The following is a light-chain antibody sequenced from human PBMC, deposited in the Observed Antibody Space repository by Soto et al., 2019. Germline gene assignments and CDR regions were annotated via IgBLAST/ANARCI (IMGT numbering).Light chain of an antibody. J-gene: IGKJ1*01. CDR3: QQSYRTPIT. Sequence: DIVLTQSPAPLSSSVGDRATLSCRASQSVSSYLNWYHQKPGKAPKLLIYAASTLPSGVPTRFSGSGSGTEFTLTISSLQPEDFATYYCQQSYRTPITFGQGTKVEIK. CDR1: QSVSSY. V-gene: IGKV1-39*01. CDR2: AAS.